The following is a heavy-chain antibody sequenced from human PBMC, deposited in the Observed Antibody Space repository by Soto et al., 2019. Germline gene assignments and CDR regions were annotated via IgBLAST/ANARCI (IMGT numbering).Heavy chain of an antibody. CDR3: ARRAETNGWNGFGADKYYFDF. CDR2: MNPNTGNS. Sequence: QVQLVQSGAEVRKPGASVKVSCEASGYTFTSYDIYWVRQATGQGLEWMGWMNPNTGNSGYAQKFQGRVTVTSDTSINTVSMELSSLRSEDTAVYYCARRAETNGWNGFGADKYYFDFWGQGTLVTVSS. CDR1: GYTFTSYD. D-gene: IGHD1-1*01. J-gene: IGHJ4*02. V-gene: IGHV1-8*01.